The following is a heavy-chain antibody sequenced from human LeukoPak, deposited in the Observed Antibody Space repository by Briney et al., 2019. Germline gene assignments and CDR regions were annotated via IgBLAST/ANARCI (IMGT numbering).Heavy chain of an antibody. J-gene: IGHJ4*02. CDR3: AREPYDSSGYYDY. CDR2: IYYSGST. V-gene: IGHV4-59*01. Sequence: KPSETLSLTCTVSGGSISSYYWSWIRQPPGKGLEWIGYIYYSGSTNYNPSLKSRVTISVDTSKNQFSLKLSSVTAADTAVYYCAREPYDSSGYYDYWGQGTLDTVSS. CDR1: GGSISSYY. D-gene: IGHD3-22*01.